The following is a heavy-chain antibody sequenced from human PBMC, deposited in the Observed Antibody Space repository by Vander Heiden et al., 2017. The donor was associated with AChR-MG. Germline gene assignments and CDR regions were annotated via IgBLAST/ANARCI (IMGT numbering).Heavy chain of an antibody. Sequence: EVQLLASGGGLVQPGGSLRLSCAASGFTFRSYAMTWVRHAPGKGLEWVSAISGSGGSTYYADSVKGRFTISRDNSKNTLYLQMNSLRAEDTAVYYCAKGRTGYYYYSMDVWGQGTTVTVSS. CDR1: GFTFRSYA. V-gene: IGHV3-23*01. D-gene: IGHD3-10*01. CDR2: ISGSGGST. CDR3: AKGRTGYYYYSMDV. J-gene: IGHJ6*02.